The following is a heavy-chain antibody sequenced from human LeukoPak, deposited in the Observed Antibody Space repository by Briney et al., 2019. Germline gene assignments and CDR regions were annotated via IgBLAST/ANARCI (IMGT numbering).Heavy chain of an antibody. J-gene: IGHJ4*02. Sequence: GGSLRLSCAASGFTFKNYGMHWVRQAPGKGLEWVAFIRYDGRNKYYADSVKGRFTISRDNSKNTLYLQMNSLRAEDTAVYYCAKDRVLRYFDWLFDLDYWGQGTLVTVSS. CDR3: AKDRVLRYFDWLFDLDY. CDR1: GFTFKNYG. D-gene: IGHD3-9*01. V-gene: IGHV3-30*02. CDR2: IRYDGRNK.